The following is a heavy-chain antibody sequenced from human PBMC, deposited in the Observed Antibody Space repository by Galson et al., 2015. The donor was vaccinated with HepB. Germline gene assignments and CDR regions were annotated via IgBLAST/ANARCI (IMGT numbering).Heavy chain of an antibody. J-gene: IGHJ3*02. CDR2: IYYSGST. CDR1: GGSISSSSYY. D-gene: IGHD3-22*01. Sequence: SETLSLTCTVSGGSISSSSYYWGWIRQPPGKGLEWIGSIYYSGSTYYNPSLKSRVTISVDTSKNQFSLKLSSVTAADTAVYYCATDRGTTMIEDAFDIWGQGTMVTVSS. V-gene: IGHV4-39*01. CDR3: ATDRGTTMIEDAFDI.